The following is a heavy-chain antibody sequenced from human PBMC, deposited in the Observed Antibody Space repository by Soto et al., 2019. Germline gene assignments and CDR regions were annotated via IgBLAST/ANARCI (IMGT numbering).Heavy chain of an antibody. CDR1: GGSIKSYY. D-gene: IGHD3-10*01. Sequence: SETLSLSCTVSGGSIKSYYWSWIRQPPGKGLEWIGSIYYSGSSNSGPSLKSRVTMSVDTSKNQFSLKLSAVIAADTAMYYCARYSPGSDYYFDYWGQGTLVTVSS. CDR3: ARYSPGSDYYFDY. CDR2: IYYSGSS. V-gene: IGHV4-59*01. J-gene: IGHJ4*02.